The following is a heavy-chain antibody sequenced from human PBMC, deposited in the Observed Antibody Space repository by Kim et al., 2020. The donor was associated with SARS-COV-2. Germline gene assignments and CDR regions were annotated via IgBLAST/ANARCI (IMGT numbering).Heavy chain of an antibody. CDR3: ARSQNWGSPDWYVNF. CDR2: ISSSRGYI. V-gene: IGHV3-21*01. Sequence: GGSLRLSCAASGFTFSSYNMNWVRQAPGKGLEWVSSISSSRGYIYYADSVKGRFTISRDNAKNALYLQMNSLRAEDTAVYYCARSQNWGSPDWYVNFW. CDR1: GFTFSSYN. J-gene: IGHJ2*01. D-gene: IGHD7-27*01.